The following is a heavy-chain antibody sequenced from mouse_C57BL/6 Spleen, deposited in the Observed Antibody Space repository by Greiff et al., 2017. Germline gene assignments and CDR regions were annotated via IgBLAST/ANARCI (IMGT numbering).Heavy chain of an antibody. Sequence: QVQLQQSGAELVRPGTSVKLSCKASGYAFTNYFIDWVKQRPGQGLEWIGEINPGSGGTNYNAKFQGKATLTADKSSSTAYMQLSSLTSEDSAVYSCARGGYRYYRLDYWGQGTTLTVSS. J-gene: IGHJ2*01. CDR3: ARGGYRYYRLDY. CDR1: GYAFTNYF. CDR2: INPGSGGT. D-gene: IGHD1-1*01. V-gene: IGHV1-54*01.